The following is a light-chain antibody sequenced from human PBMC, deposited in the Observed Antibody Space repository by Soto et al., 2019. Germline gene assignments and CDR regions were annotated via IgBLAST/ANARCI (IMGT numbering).Light chain of an antibody. CDR1: QSVSSSY. CDR3: QQYNNWPPLWT. CDR2: GAS. J-gene: IGKJ1*01. Sequence: EIVLTHSPGTLSLSPGERATLSCRASQSVSSSYLAWYQQKPGQAPRLLIYGASTRATGIPARFSGSGSGTEFTLTISSLQSEDFAVYYCQQYNNWPPLWTFGQGTKV. V-gene: IGKV3-15*01.